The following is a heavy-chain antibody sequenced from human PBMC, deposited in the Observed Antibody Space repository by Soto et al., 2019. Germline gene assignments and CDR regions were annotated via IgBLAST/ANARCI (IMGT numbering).Heavy chain of an antibody. CDR1: GFTFSSYW. CDR2: IKQDGSEK. J-gene: IGHJ4*02. D-gene: IGHD6-6*01. V-gene: IGHV3-7*01. CDR3: ARGEGAARRLYFDY. Sequence: GGSLRLSCAASGFTFSSYWMIWVRQAPGKGLEWVANIKQDGSEKYYVDSVKGRFTISRDNAKNSLYLQMNSLRAEDTAVYYCARGEGAARRLYFDYWGQGTLVTVSS.